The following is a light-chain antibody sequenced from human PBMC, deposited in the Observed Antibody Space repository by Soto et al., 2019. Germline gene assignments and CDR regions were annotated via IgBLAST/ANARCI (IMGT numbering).Light chain of an antibody. CDR1: QGINSR. J-gene: IGKJ1*01. V-gene: IGKV1-12*01. Sequence: DIQMTQSPSSVSASVGDRVIITCRASQGINSRLAWYQQKAGRAPKLLIYSASSVLSGVPSRFSGSASGTDFTLTISSLQPEDFATYYCQQANSFPWTFGQGTKVEIK. CDR2: SAS. CDR3: QQANSFPWT.